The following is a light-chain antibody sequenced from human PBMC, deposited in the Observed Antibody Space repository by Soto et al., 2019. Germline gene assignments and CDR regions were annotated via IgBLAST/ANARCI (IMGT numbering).Light chain of an antibody. Sequence: QSALTQPASVSGSPGQSITISCTGTSSDVGGYNYVSWYQQHPGKAPKLMIYEVSNRPSGVSNRFSGSKSGNTASVTISGLQAEDEADYYCSSYTRSSTKVFGTGTKVTVL. J-gene: IGLJ1*01. CDR3: SSYTRSSTKV. V-gene: IGLV2-14*01. CDR1: SSDVGGYNY. CDR2: EVS.